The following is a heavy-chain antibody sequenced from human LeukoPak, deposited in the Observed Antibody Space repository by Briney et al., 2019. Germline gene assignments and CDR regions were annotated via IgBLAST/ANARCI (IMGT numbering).Heavy chain of an antibody. CDR2: LSQDGSEK. V-gene: IGHV3-7*01. Sequence: GGSLRLSCVASGFTFSRYWMNWVRRTPGKGLEWLTNLSQDGSEKHYADSVEGRFTVSRDNAKNSQYLQMNSLRDEGTGVYYCATQSRSTSWNYWGQGTLVTVSS. J-gene: IGHJ4*02. CDR1: GFTFSRYW. D-gene: IGHD1-1*01. CDR3: ATQSRSTSWNY.